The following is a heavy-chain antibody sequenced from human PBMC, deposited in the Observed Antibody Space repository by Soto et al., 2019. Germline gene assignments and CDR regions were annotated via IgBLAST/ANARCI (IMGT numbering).Heavy chain of an antibody. V-gene: IGHV3-23*01. Sequence: EVQLLESGGGLVQPGGSLRLSCEASGITFSRYDMSWVRQAPGKGLEWVSAINGGRSFYGDSVEGRFTVSRDNSKNTLYLQMNSLRVDDTAIYYCATHAWDLWGQWTLVTVSS. D-gene: IGHD2-2*01. J-gene: IGHJ5*02. CDR1: GITFSRYD. CDR3: ATHAWDL. CDR2: INGGRS.